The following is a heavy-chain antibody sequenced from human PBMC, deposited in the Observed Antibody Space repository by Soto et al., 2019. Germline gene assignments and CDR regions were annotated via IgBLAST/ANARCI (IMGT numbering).Heavy chain of an antibody. J-gene: IGHJ6*02. D-gene: IGHD3-10*01. CDR2: IYYSGST. V-gene: IGHV4-39*01. Sequence: QLQLQESGPGLVKPSETLSLTCTVSGGSISSSSYYWGWIRQPPGKGLEWIGSIYYSGSTYYNPSLKSRVTISVDTSKNQFSLKLSSVTAADTAVYYCAGFSLDYYGSGSYVRGYYYYGMDVWGQGTTVTVSS. CDR3: AGFSLDYYGSGSYVRGYYYYGMDV. CDR1: GGSISSSSYY.